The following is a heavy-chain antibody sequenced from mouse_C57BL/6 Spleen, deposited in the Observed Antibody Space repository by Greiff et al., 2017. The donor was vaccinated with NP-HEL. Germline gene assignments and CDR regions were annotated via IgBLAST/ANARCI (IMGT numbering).Heavy chain of an antibody. CDR2: IYPGDGDT. CDR1: GYAFSSSW. D-gene: IGHD1-1*01. Sequence: VQLQQSGPELVKPGASVKISCKASGYAFSSSWMNWVKQRPGKGLEWIGRIYPGDGDTNYNGKFKGKATLTADKSSSTAYMQLSSLTSEDSAVYFCARTTVVATNYYAMDYWGQGTSVTVSS. CDR3: ARTTVVATNYYAMDY. V-gene: IGHV1-82*01. J-gene: IGHJ4*01.